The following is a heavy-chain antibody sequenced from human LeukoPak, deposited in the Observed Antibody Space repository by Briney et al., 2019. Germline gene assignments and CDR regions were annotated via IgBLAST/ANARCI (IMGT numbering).Heavy chain of an antibody. D-gene: IGHD4-17*01. Sequence: GGSLRLSCAASGFTFSSYWMSWVRQAPGKGLEWAANIKQDGSEKYYVDSVKGRFTISRDNAKNSLYLQMNSLRAEDTAVYYCAQTAAYGDYFGYWGQGTLVTVSS. J-gene: IGHJ4*02. CDR2: IKQDGSEK. CDR1: GFTFSSYW. CDR3: AQTAAYGDYFGY. V-gene: IGHV3-7*01.